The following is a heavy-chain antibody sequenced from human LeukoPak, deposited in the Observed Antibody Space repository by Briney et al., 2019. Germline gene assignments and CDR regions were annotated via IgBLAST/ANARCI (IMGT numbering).Heavy chain of an antibody. CDR1: GYTFINYY. V-gene: IGHV1-46*01. Sequence: ASVKVSCKAFGYTFINYYVQWVRQAPGQGLEWMGIINPRDRSISYAQKFQGRVTMTRDTSTTTVYMELRSLRSEDTAVYYCARAWGPDITGGGDYWGQGTLVTVSS. CDR3: ARAWGPDITGGGDY. D-gene: IGHD5-12*01. CDR2: INPRDRSI. J-gene: IGHJ4*02.